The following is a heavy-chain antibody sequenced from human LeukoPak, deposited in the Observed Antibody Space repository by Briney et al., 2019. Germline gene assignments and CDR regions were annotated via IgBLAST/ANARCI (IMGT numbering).Heavy chain of an antibody. CDR3: AKEIYYDSSAFFDY. D-gene: IGHD3-22*01. V-gene: IGHV3-30-3*01. CDR2: ISYDGSNK. CDR1: GFTFSSYA. J-gene: IGHJ4*02. Sequence: GGSLRLSCAASGFTFSSYAMHWVRQAPGKGLEWVAVISYDGSNKYYAYSVKGRITISRDNSKNTLYLQMNSLRTEDTAVYFCAKEIYYDSSAFFDYWGQGTLVTVSS.